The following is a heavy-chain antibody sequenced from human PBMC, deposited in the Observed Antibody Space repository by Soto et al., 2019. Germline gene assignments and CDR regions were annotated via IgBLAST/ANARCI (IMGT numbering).Heavy chain of an antibody. D-gene: IGHD5-12*01. CDR2: IYPGDSDT. J-gene: IGHJ6*03. CDR1: GYSFTSYW. V-gene: IGHV5-51*01. CDR3: ARGGDSGYDHAPQYYYFYMDV. Sequence: GESLKISCKGSGYSFTSYWIGWVRQMPGKGLEWMGIIYPGDSDTRYSPSFQGQVTISADKSISTAYLQWSSLKASDTAMYYGARGGDSGYDHAPQYYYFYMDVWGKGTTVTVPS.